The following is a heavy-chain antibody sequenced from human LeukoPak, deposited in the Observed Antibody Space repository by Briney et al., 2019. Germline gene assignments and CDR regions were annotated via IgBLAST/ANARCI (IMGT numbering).Heavy chain of an antibody. Sequence: PGGSLRLSCTASGFTFGDYAMSWFRQAPGKGLEWVGFIRSKAYGGTTEYAASVKGRFTISRDDSKSIAYLQMNSLKTEDTAVYYCTRGPGQLGYCSSTSCFTPNDYWGQGTLVTVSS. CDR1: GFTFGDYA. D-gene: IGHD2-2*02. CDR2: IRSKAYGGTT. J-gene: IGHJ4*02. V-gene: IGHV3-49*03. CDR3: TRGPGQLGYCSSTSCFTPNDY.